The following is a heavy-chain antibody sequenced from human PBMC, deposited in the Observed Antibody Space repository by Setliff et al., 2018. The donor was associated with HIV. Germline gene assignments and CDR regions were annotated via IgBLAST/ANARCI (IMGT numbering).Heavy chain of an antibody. CDR1: AFTFSDYW. V-gene: IGHV3-7*01. J-gene: IGHJ1*01. CDR3: ARGYTGDFH. CDR2: IKDDGSEK. D-gene: IGHD7-27*01. Sequence: GGSLRLSCRASAFTFSDYWMTWVRQAPGRGLEWVANIKDDGSEKNYVDSVRGRFTISRENAKDSLYLQMNSLRVEDTAVYYCARGYTGDFHWGQGTLVTVS.